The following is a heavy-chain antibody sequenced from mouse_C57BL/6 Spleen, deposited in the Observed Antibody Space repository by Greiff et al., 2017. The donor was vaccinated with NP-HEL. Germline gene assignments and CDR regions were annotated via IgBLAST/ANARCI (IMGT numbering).Heavy chain of an antibody. Sequence: EVHLVESEGGLVQPGSSMKLSCTASGFTFSDYYMAWVRQVPEKGLEWVANINYDGSSTYYLDSLKSRFIISRDNAKNILYLQMSSLKSEDTATYYCARGLRVSWYFDVWGTGTTVTVSS. D-gene: IGHD1-1*01. CDR1: GFTFSDYY. CDR2: INYDGSST. CDR3: ARGLRVSWYFDV. J-gene: IGHJ1*03. V-gene: IGHV5-16*01.